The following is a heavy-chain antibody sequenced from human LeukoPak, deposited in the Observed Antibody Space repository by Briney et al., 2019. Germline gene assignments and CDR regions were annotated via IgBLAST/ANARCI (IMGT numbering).Heavy chain of an antibody. D-gene: IGHD3-22*01. CDR3: ARGIYYYDSSGYFGFDY. CDR1: GFTFSNFW. CDR2: IKQDGSEK. J-gene: IGHJ4*02. V-gene: IGHV3-7*01. Sequence: GGSLRLSCTASGFTFSNFWMSWVRQAPGKGLEWVANIKQDGSEKYYVDSVKGRFTISRDNAKNSLYLLMNSLRAEDTALYYCARGIYYYDSSGYFGFDYWGQGTLVTVSS.